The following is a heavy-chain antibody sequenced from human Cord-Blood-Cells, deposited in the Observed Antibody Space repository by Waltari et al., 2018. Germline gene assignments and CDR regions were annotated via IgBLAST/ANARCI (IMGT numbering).Heavy chain of an antibody. Sequence: QVQLVQSGAEVKKPGSSVKASCKASGGTFSSYAISWVRQAPGPGLEWMGVIIPIFDTANDAQKFHGRVTITADESTSTAYMELSSLRSEDTAVYYCATGLGSRGIAAAGDAFDIWGQGTMVTVSS. CDR1: GGTFSSYA. V-gene: IGHV1-69*01. CDR2: IIPIFDTA. J-gene: IGHJ3*02. CDR3: ATGLGSRGIAAAGDAFDI. D-gene: IGHD6-13*01.